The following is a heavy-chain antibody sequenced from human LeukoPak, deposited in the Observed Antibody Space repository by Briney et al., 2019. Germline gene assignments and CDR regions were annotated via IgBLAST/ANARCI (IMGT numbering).Heavy chain of an antibody. CDR3: ARDFPSSGWYHPFDY. D-gene: IGHD6-19*01. J-gene: IGHJ4*02. CDR2: INPNSGGT. Sequence: ASLKVSCKTSGYTFTVYHVHWVRQAPGQGLEWMAWINPNSGGTNYAQKLQGRVTMTRDTSISTVYMELSRLRSDDTAVYYCARDFPSSGWYHPFDYWGQGILVTVSS. V-gene: IGHV1-2*02. CDR1: GYTFTVYH.